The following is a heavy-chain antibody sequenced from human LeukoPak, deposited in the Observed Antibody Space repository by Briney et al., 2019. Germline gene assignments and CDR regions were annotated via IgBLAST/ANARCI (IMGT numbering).Heavy chain of an antibody. CDR1: GYTFTGYY. J-gene: IGHJ4*02. D-gene: IGHD3-22*01. Sequence: ASVKVSCKASGYTFTGYYMHWVRQAPGHGLEWMGWINPNSGGTNYAQKFQGRVTMTRDTSISTAYMELSGLRSDDTAVYYCARYYYDSSGYPRSLDYWGQGTLVTVSS. V-gene: IGHV1-2*02. CDR3: ARYYYDSSGYPRSLDY. CDR2: INPNSGGT.